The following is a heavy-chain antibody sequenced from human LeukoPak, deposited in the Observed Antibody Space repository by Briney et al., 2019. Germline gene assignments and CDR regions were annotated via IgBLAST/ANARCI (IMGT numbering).Heavy chain of an antibody. V-gene: IGHV3-15*01. Sequence: GGSLRLSCAASGFTFTNAWMSWVRQAPGKGLEWVGRIKSNTDGGTADYAAPVKDRVTISRDDSKNTLYLQVNSLKTEDTAVYYCTTDPRNGYYFDYWGQGTLATVSS. CDR1: GFTFTNAW. J-gene: IGHJ4*02. CDR3: TTDPRNGYYFDY. D-gene: IGHD1-1*01. CDR2: IKSNTDGGTA.